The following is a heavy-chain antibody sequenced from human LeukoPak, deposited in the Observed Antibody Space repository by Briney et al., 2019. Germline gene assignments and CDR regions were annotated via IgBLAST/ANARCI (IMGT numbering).Heavy chain of an antibody. CDR2: ISSSSRTI. V-gene: IGHV3-48*01. J-gene: IGHJ4*02. CDR3: IVGATIH. CDR1: EFTFSSYS. Sequence: GGSLRLSCVASEFTFSSYSMNWVRQAPGKGLEWVSYISSSSRTIYYADSVKGRFTISRDDSKNTAYLQMNSLKTEDTAVYYCIVGATIHWGQGTLVTVSS. D-gene: IGHD1-26*01.